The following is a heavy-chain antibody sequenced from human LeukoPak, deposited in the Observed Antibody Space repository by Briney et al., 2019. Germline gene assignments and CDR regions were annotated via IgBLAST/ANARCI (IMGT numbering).Heavy chain of an antibody. V-gene: IGHV3-9*01. J-gene: IGHJ4*02. CDR1: GFTFDDYA. CDR2: ISWNSGSI. CDR3: ARDPTYYDFWSGYYGTYYFDY. Sequence: GGSLRLSCAASGFTFDDYAMHWVRQAPGKGLEWVSGISWNSGSIGYADSVKGRFTISRDNAKNSLYLQMNSLRAEDTAVYYCARDPTYYDFWSGYYGTYYFDYWGQGTLVTVSS. D-gene: IGHD3-3*01.